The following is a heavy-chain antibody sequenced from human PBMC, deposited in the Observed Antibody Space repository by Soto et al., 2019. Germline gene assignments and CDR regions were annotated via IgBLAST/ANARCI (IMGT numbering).Heavy chain of an antibody. CDR3: ARVSRGLLSIYYFDY. J-gene: IGHJ4*02. Sequence: QVQLQESGPGLVKPSQTLSLTCTVSGGSISSGGYYWSWIRQHPGKGLEWIGYIYYSGSTYYNPSLKSRVTISVDSSKYQFSLRLSSVTAADTAVYYCARVSRGLLSIYYFDYWGQGTLVTVSS. D-gene: IGHD5-18*01. V-gene: IGHV4-31*03. CDR2: IYYSGST. CDR1: GGSISSGGYY.